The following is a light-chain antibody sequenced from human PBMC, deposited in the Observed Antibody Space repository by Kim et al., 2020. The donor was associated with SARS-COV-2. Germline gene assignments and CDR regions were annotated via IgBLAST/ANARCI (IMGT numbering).Light chain of an antibody. J-gene: IGLJ3*02. CDR3: CSYAGSYTWV. Sequence: GQSVSSSCTGSSSDVGGYDYVSWYQQYPGKAPKLMIYDVSKRPSGVPDRFSASKSGNTASLTISGLQAEDEADYYCCSYAGSYTWVFGGGTQLTVL. V-gene: IGLV2-11*03. CDR2: DVS. CDR1: SSDVGGYDY.